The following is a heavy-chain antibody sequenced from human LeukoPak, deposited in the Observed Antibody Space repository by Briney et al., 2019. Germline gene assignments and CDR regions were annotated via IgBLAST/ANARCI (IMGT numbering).Heavy chain of an antibody. J-gene: IGHJ4*02. V-gene: IGHV4-4*02. CDR3: ASLPGGAAVSAFDY. Sequence: PGGSLRLSCAASGFTFSSYSMNWVRQAPGKGLEWIGEIYHSGSTNYNPSLKSRVTISVDKSKNQFSLKLNSVTAADTAVYYCASLPGGAAVSAFDYWGQGTLVIVSS. D-gene: IGHD2-15*01. CDR2: IYHSGST. CDR1: GFTFSSYSM.